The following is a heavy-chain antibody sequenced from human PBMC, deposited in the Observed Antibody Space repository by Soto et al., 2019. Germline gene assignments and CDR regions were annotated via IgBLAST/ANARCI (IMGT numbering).Heavy chain of an antibody. Sequence: GGSLRLSCAASGFTFSDHAMHWVRQAPGKGLEWVAVISYDGSSKDYADSVKGRFTISRDNSKNTVYLQMNSLRPEDTAVYYCARDPYYDILAVTTAYFDYWGQGTLVTVSS. D-gene: IGHD3-9*01. CDR3: ARDPYYDILAVTTAYFDY. CDR1: GFTFSDHA. V-gene: IGHV3-30-3*01. CDR2: ISYDGSSK. J-gene: IGHJ4*02.